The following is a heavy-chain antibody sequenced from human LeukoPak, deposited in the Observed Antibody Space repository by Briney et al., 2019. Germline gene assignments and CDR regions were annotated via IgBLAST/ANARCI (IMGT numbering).Heavy chain of an antibody. CDR2: INPNSGGT. Sequence: EASVKVSCKASGYTFTGYYMHWVRQAPGQGLEWMGWINPNSGGTNYAQKFQGRVTMTRDTSISTAYMELSRLRSDDTAVYYCASNGLRFLVDDAFDIWGQGTMVTVSS. CDR1: GYTFTGYY. V-gene: IGHV1-2*02. D-gene: IGHD3-3*01. J-gene: IGHJ3*02. CDR3: ASNGLRFLVDDAFDI.